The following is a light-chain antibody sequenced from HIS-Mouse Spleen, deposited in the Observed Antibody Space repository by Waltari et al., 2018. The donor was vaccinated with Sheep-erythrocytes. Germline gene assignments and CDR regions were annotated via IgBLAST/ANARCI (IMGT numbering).Light chain of an antibody. V-gene: IGLV2-14*01. Sequence: QSALTQPASVSGSPGPSITISCTGTSRDVGGYNYVSWYQQPPGKAPKLMIYEVSNRPSGVSNRFSGSKSGNTASLTISGLQAEDEADYYCSSYTSSSTYVFGTGTKVTVL. CDR1: SRDVGGYNY. CDR2: EVS. J-gene: IGLJ1*01. CDR3: SSYTSSSTYV.